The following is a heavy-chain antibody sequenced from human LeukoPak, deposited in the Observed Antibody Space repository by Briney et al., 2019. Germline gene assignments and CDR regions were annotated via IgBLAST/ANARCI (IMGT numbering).Heavy chain of an antibody. V-gene: IGHV1-18*04. D-gene: IGHD6-19*01. CDR2: ISAYNGNT. J-gene: IGHJ4*02. Sequence: ASVKVSCKASGYTFTSYGISWVRQAPGQGLEWMGWISAYNGNTNYAQKLRGRVTMTTDTSTSTAYMELRSLRSDDTAVYYCARDRGTGYSSGWSDYWGQGTLVTVSS. CDR3: ARDRGTGYSSGWSDY. CDR1: GYTFTSYG.